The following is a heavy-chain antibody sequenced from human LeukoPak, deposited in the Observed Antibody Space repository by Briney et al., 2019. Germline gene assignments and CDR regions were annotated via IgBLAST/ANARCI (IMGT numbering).Heavy chain of an antibody. CDR1: GFTFSSYS. J-gene: IGHJ5*02. Sequence: PGGSLRLSCAASGFTFSSYSMNWVRQAPGKGLEWVSSISSSSSYIYYADSVKGRFTISRDNAKNSLYLQVNSLRAEDTAVYYGAREGSSSGYPVEGDNWFAPGGKEPLVPVS. CDR3: AREGSSSGYPVEGDNWFAP. V-gene: IGHV3-21*01. D-gene: IGHD6-13*01. CDR2: ISSSSSYI.